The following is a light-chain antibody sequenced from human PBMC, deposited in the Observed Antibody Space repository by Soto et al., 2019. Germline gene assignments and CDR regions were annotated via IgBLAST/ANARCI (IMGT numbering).Light chain of an antibody. J-gene: IGLJ3*02. CDR3: QSYDSPKEV. V-gene: IGLV6-57*04. CDR1: SGRVASNY. CDR2: EDD. Sequence: NFMLTQPHSVSESPGKTVTISCTRSSGRVASNYVQWYQQRPGSAPTTVIFEDDQRPSGVPDRFSGSIDSSSNSAFLTMSGLKTEDEADYYCQSYDSPKEVFGGGTTLTVL.